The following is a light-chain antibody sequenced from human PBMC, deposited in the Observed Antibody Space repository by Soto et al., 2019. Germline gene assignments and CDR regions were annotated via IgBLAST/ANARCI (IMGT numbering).Light chain of an antibody. Sequence: QSVLTKPPSVSGAPGQRVTVSCTGSTSNIGAGYDVHWYQQLPGRAPKLLIYSNNNRPSGFPDRFSGSKSGTSASLAISGLQADDEADYYCQSYDSSLSGFWVFGGGTKLTVL. CDR3: QSYDSSLSGFWV. J-gene: IGLJ3*02. CDR1: TSNIGAGYD. CDR2: SNN. V-gene: IGLV1-40*01.